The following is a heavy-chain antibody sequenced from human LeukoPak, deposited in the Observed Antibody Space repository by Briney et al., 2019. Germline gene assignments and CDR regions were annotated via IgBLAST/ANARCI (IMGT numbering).Heavy chain of an antibody. CDR3: AKDFGGMNYYFDY. J-gene: IGHJ4*02. Sequence: GGSLRLSCAASGFTFSSYAMIWVRQAPGKGLEWVSAISGSGGSTYYADSVQGRFTISRDNSKNTLYLQMNSLRAEDTAVYYCAKDFGGMNYYFDYWGQGTLVTVSS. V-gene: IGHV3-23*01. CDR1: GFTFSSYA. D-gene: IGHD3-3*01. CDR2: ISGSGGST.